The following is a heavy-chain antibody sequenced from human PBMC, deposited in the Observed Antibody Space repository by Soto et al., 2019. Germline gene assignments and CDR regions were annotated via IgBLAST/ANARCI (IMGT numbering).Heavy chain of an antibody. D-gene: IGHD4-17*01. V-gene: IGHV1-46*02. J-gene: IGHJ4*02. Sequence: QVQLMQSGAEVRKPGASVRLSCETSGYNFNQYYIHWVRQAPGQGLEWMGIINLRGGTTEYAHKFRGRVTVTGDTSTRTDCMELRSLRSDDTPIYFCARGPDDSDVPRWDYWGQGTLVTVSS. CDR2: INLRGGTT. CDR1: GYNFNQYY. CDR3: ARGPDDSDVPRWDY.